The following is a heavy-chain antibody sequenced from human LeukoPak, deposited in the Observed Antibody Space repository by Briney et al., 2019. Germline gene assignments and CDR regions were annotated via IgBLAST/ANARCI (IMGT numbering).Heavy chain of an antibody. CDR3: ARGRVTLYYYYYYYMDV. D-gene: IGHD4-11*01. V-gene: IGHV4-39*07. J-gene: IGHJ6*03. Sequence: PSETLSLTCTVSGGSISSSSYYWGWIRQPPGKGLEWIGSIYYSGSTYYNPSLKSRVTISVDTSKNQFSLKLSSVTAADTAVYYCARGRVTLYYYYYYYMDVWGKGTTVTISS. CDR1: GGSISSSSYY. CDR2: IYYSGST.